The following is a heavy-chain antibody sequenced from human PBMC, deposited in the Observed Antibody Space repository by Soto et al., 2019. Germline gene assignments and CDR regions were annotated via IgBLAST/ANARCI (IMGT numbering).Heavy chain of an antibody. CDR1: GFTFSNAW. J-gene: IGHJ4*02. CDR3: TTYSGSSPE. CDR2: IKRKIDGETT. D-gene: IGHD6-13*01. Sequence: EVQLVESGGGLVKPGGSLRLSCAASGFTFSNAWMNWVRQAPGKGLEWVGRIKRKIDGETTEYASPVKDRFTISRDDSKNTMFLQMNGLETEDTGVYYCTTYSGSSPEWGQGTLVTVSS. V-gene: IGHV3-15*07.